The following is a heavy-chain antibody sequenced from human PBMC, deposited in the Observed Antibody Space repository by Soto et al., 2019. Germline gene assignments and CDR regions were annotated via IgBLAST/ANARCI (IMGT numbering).Heavy chain of an antibody. CDR1: GGSFSGYY. J-gene: IGHJ6*03. D-gene: IGHD1-26*01. CDR3: ARGGGSYYYYYYMDV. V-gene: IGHV4-34*01. CDR2: INHSGST. Sequence: SETLSLTCAVYGGSFSGYYWSWIRQPPGKGLEWIGEINHSGSTNYNPSLKSRVTISVDTSKNQFSLKLSSVTAADTAVYYCARGGGSYYYYYYMDVWGKGTTVTVSS.